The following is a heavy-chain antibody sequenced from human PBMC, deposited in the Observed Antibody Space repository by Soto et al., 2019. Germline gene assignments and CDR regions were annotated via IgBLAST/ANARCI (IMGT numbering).Heavy chain of an antibody. V-gene: IGHV5-51*01. J-gene: IGHJ4*02. CDR1: GXKFGSVW. CDR3: ARQLSHICDS. CDR2: IKPGTSDI. D-gene: IGHD3-3*02. Sequence: LKISFKGFGXKFGSVWIDWVRQMPGKGLEWMGIIKPGTSDIRYSPSCRGHVTISADEAVSTAYLQWSSLKASDTAMYYCARQLSHICDSWGQGTLVTVSS.